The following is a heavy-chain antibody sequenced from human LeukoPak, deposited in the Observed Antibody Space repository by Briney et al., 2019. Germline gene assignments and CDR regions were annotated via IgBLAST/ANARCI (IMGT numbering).Heavy chain of an antibody. CDR2: IGGNGDTS. CDR3: ATRHEYSYPY. Sequence: GGSLRLSCVASGFTFYNYAMHWVRQAPGKGLEYVSAIGGNGDTSYYADSVKGRFTISRDNSKNTVYLQLGSLRTEDIAVYYCATRHEYSYPYWGQGTLVTVSS. D-gene: IGHD5-18*01. J-gene: IGHJ4*02. V-gene: IGHV3-64*02. CDR1: GFTFYNYA.